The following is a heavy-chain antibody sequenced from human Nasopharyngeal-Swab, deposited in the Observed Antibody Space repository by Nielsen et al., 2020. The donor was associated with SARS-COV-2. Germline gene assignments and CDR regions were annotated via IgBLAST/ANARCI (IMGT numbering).Heavy chain of an antibody. CDR3: AREVRGYAYGTRSFDI. D-gene: IGHD5-18*01. V-gene: IGHV4-59*12. Sequence: SETLSLTCTVFGGSISTYYWSWIRQAPGKGLEWIGYIYYSGSTNYNPSLKSRVTISVDTSKNQFSLKLSPVTAAHTAVYYCAREVRGYAYGTRSFDIWGQGTMVTVSS. CDR2: IYYSGST. CDR1: GGSISTYY. J-gene: IGHJ3*02.